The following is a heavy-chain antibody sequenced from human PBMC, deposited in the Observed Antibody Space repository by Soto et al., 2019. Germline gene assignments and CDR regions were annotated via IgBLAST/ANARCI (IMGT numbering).Heavy chain of an antibody. CDR2: IFSNDEK. J-gene: IGHJ4*02. V-gene: IGHV2-26*01. CDR1: GFSLSNARMG. CDR3: ARMASSRLWVPDY. Sequence: SGPTLVNPTETLTLTCTVSGFSLSNARMGVSWIRQPPGKAMEWLAHIFSNDEKSYSTSLKSRLTISKDTSKSQVVLTMTNMDPVDTATYCCARMASSRLWVPDYWGQGTLVTVSS. D-gene: IGHD2-2*01.